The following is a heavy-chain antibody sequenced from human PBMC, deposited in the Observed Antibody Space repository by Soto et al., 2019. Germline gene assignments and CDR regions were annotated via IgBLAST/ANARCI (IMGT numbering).Heavy chain of an antibody. CDR3: ARGGYDY. Sequence: QLQLQESGPGLVKPSETLSLTCTVSGGSISSSSYYWGWIRQPPGKGLECIGTIYYSGSTYYNPSLTSRVTLSVDTSKNQFSLRLSSVTAADTAVYYCARGGYDYWGQGTLVTVSS. CDR2: IYYSGST. J-gene: IGHJ4*02. D-gene: IGHD1-26*01. CDR1: GGSISSSSYY. V-gene: IGHV4-39*01.